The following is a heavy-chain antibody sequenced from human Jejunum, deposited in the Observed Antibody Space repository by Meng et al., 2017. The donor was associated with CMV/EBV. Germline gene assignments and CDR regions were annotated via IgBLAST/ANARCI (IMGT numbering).Heavy chain of an antibody. V-gene: IGHV3-7*01. CDR1: GFTFSKHW. CDR3: VRDRNLTF. Sequence: SCEGSGFTFSKHWMTWVRQAPGKGLEWVANIKEDGSEKYYVDAVKGRFTISRDNVENSLFLQMNSLRADDTAVYYCVRDRNLTFWGQGTLVTVSS. J-gene: IGHJ4*02. CDR2: IKEDGSEK. D-gene: IGHD3-9*01.